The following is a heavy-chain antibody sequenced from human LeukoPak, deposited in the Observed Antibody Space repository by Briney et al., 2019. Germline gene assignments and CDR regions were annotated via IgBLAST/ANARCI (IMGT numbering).Heavy chain of an antibody. CDR1: GYTFTSYA. CDR2: INTNTGNP. Sequence: ASVKVSCKTSGYTFTSYAISWVRQAPGQGLEWMGWINTNTGNPTYAQGFTGRYAFSLDTSVSTAYLQISSLKAENTAVYYCAREGEADILTGYEFDYWGQGTLVTVSS. D-gene: IGHD3-9*01. J-gene: IGHJ4*02. V-gene: IGHV7-4-1*02. CDR3: AREGEADILTGYEFDY.